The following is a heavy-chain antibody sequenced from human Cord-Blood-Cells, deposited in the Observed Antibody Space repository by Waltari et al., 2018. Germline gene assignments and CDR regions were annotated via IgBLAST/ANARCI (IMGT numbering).Heavy chain of an antibody. CDR1: GFPLSTSGVG. Sequence: ITLKESGPTLVKPTQTLTLTCPFSGFPLSTSGVGVGWIRQPPGKALEWLALIYWDDDKRYSPSLKSRLTITKDTSKNQVVLTMTNMDPVDTATYYCAQHGSSGYYYWFDPWGQGTLVTVSS. CDR3: AQHGSSGYYYWFDP. CDR2: IYWDDDK. J-gene: IGHJ5*02. D-gene: IGHD3-22*01. V-gene: IGHV2-5*02.